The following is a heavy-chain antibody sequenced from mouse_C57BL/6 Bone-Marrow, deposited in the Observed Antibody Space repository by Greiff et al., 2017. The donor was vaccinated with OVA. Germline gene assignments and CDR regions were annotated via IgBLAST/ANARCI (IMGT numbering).Heavy chain of an antibody. V-gene: IGHV14-2*01. Sequence: EVQLQQSGAELVKPGASVKLSCTASGFNIKDYYMHWVKQRTEQGLEWIGRIDPADGETKYAPKFQGKATITEDTSSNNAYLQLSSLTSEDTAVYYCARLVTTGWFAYWGQGTLVTVSA. CDR2: IDPADGET. CDR3: ARLVTTGWFAY. J-gene: IGHJ3*01. CDR1: GFNIKDYY. D-gene: IGHD2-2*01.